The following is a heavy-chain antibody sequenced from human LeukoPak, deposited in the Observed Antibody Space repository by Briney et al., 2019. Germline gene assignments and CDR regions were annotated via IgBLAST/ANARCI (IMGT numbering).Heavy chain of an antibody. CDR3: ARGLEYSSSYPFDY. CDR2: IIPIFGTA. V-gene: IGHV1-69*13. J-gene: IGHJ4*02. CDR1: GYTFTSYG. Sequence: SVKVSCKASGYTFTSYGISWVRQAPGQGLEWMGGIIPIFGTANYAQKFQGRVTITADESTSTAYMELSSLRSEDTAVYYCARGLEYSSSYPFDYWGQGTPVTVSS. D-gene: IGHD6-6*01.